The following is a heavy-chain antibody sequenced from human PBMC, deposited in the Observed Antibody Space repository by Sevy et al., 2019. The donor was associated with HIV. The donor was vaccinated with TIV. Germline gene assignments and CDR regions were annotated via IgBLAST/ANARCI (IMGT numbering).Heavy chain of an antibody. CDR1: GYNFTNYA. V-gene: IGHV1-3*04. Sequence: ASVKVSCKASGYNFTNYAIHWVRQAPGQGLEWMGWIKTDNGNTKYSQRFQGRVTITRDTSATTAYMEMSSLRYDDTVLYFCARGKGGIFGVVVGQFDSWGQGPLVTVSS. CDR2: IKTDNGNT. J-gene: IGHJ4*02. CDR3: ARGKGGIFGVVVGQFDS. D-gene: IGHD3-3*01.